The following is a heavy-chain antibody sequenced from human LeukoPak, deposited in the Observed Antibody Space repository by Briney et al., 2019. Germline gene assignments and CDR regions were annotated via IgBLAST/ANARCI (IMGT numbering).Heavy chain of an antibody. Sequence: SETLSLTCAVYGGSFSGYYWSWIRQPPGKGLEWIGEINHSGSTNYNPSLKSRVTISVDTSKNQFSLKLSSVTAADTAVYYCARGRSNDFWGGYYIGYWGQGTLVTVSS. CDR2: INHSGST. CDR3: ARGRSNDFWGGYYIGY. J-gene: IGHJ4*02. CDR1: GGSFSGYY. D-gene: IGHD3-3*01. V-gene: IGHV4-34*01.